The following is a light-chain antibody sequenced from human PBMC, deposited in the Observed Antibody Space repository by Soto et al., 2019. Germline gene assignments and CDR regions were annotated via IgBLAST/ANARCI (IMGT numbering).Light chain of an antibody. V-gene: IGKV3-20*01. CDR2: GAS. CDR3: QQYRTSPGT. CDR1: QSVTSS. J-gene: IGKJ1*01. Sequence: EIVMTQSPATLSVSPGERATLSCRASQSVTSSLAWYQQKPGQAPRLLIYGASSRATGIPDRFSGSGSGTDFSLTISRLEPEDFAVYYCQQYRTSPGTFGQGTKVDIK.